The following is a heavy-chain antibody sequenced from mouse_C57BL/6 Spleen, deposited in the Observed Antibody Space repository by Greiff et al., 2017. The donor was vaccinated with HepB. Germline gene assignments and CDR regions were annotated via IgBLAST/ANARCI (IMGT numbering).Heavy chain of an antibody. CDR3: ARGDYYGQAWFAY. CDR1: GYTFTSYW. V-gene: IGHV1-61*01. Sequence: QVQLQQPGAELVRPGSSVKLSCKASGYTFTSYWMDWVKQRPGQGLEWIGNIYPSDSETHYNQKFKDKATLTVDKSSSKAYMQLSSLTSEDSAVYYCARGDYYGQAWFAYWGQGTLVTVSA. J-gene: IGHJ3*01. D-gene: IGHD1-1*01. CDR2: IYPSDSET.